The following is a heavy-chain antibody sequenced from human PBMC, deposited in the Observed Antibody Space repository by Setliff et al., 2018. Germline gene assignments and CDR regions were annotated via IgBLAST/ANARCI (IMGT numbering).Heavy chain of an antibody. V-gene: IGHV4-59*11. CDR2: ISYSGIT. Sequence: SETLSLTCTVSGGSISSHYWSWIRQPPGKGLEWIGYISYSGITTYNVSLKSRVSISVDTSKNQLSLTLSSVTAADTAVYYCVREGYSEYFQDWGRGTLVTVSS. CDR1: GGSISSHY. J-gene: IGHJ1*01. D-gene: IGHD1-1*01. CDR3: VREGYSEYFQD.